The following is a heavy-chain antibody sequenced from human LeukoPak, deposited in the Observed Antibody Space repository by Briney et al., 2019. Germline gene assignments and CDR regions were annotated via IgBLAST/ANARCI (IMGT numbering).Heavy chain of an antibody. CDR1: GFTFSSYG. Sequence: GRSLRLSCAASGFTFSSYGMHWVRQAPGEGLEWVAVIWYDGSNKYYADSAKGRFTISRDNSKNTLYLQMNSLRAEDTAVYYCAKGGWLRLRRHMDVWGKGTTVTVSS. CDR3: AKGGWLRLRRHMDV. V-gene: IGHV3-33*06. J-gene: IGHJ6*03. CDR2: IWYDGSNK. D-gene: IGHD5-12*01.